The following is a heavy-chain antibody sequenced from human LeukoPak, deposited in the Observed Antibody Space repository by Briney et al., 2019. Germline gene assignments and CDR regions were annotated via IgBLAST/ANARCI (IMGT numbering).Heavy chain of an antibody. Sequence: SETLSLTCTVSGGSISSSSYYWGWIRQPPGKGLEWIGGIYYSGSTYYNPSLKSRVTISVDTSKNQFSLKLSSVTAADTAVYYCARPFREDTAMVTWAPFFDYWGQGTLVTVSS. V-gene: IGHV4-39*01. J-gene: IGHJ4*02. CDR1: GGSISSSSYY. CDR3: ARPFREDTAMVTWAPFFDY. CDR2: IYYSGST. D-gene: IGHD5-18*01.